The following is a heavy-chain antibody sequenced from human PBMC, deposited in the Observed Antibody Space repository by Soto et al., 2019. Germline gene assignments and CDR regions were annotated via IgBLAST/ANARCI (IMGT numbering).Heavy chain of an antibody. J-gene: IGHJ4*02. CDR3: ARARCSSGQCYYFDY. V-gene: IGHV3-64*02. CDR2: ISRSGDRT. D-gene: IGHD2-15*01. Sequence: EVQLVESGEGLVQPGGSLRLSCAASGLTFSSYNRHWIRQAPGKGLEFVSAISRSGDRTYYADSVKGRFTITRDNSKNTVWLQLGSLRAEDMAVYYCARARCSSGQCYYFDYWGRGALVSVSS. CDR1: GLTFSSYN.